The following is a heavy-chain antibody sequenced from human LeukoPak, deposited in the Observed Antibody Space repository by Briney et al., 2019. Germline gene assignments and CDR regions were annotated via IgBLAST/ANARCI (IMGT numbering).Heavy chain of an antibody. D-gene: IGHD5-18*01. CDR3: ARTYSYGGEYYYYYMDV. CDR2: ISAYNGNT. Sequence: ASVKVSCKASGYTFTGYYMHWVRQAPGQGLEWMGWISAYNGNTNYAQKLQGRVTMTTDTSTSTAYMELRSLRSDDTAVYYCARTYSYGGEYYYYYMDVWGKGTTVTVSS. V-gene: IGHV1-18*04. J-gene: IGHJ6*03. CDR1: GYTFTGYY.